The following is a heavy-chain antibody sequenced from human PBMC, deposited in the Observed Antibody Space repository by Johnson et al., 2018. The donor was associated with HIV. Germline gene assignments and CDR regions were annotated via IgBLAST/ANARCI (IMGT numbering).Heavy chain of an antibody. J-gene: IGHJ3*02. V-gene: IGHV3-30*02. D-gene: IGHD2-21*02. CDR1: GFILSSYG. CDR3: ARDPGKLYCAGDCYPEDAFDI. Sequence: QVQLVESGGGVVQPGGSLRLSCAAPGFILSSYGMHWVRQAPGKGLEWVAFIRYDGSNKYYGDSVKGRFTTSRDNPKNTLSLQMNSLRPEDTAVYYCARDPGKLYCAGDCYPEDAFDIWGQGTMVTVSS. CDR2: IRYDGSNK.